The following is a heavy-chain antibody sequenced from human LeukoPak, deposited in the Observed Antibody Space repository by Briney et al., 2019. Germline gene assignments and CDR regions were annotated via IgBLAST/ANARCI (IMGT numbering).Heavy chain of an antibody. CDR3: AKDHTAKGIAAAGVFDY. Sequence: GGSLRLSCAASGFTFSSYGMHWVRQAPGKGLEWVAVIWYDGSNKYYADSVKGRFTISRDNSKNTLYPQMNSLRAEDTAVYYCAKDHTAKGIAAAGVFDYWGQGTLVTVSS. V-gene: IGHV3-33*06. J-gene: IGHJ4*02. CDR1: GFTFSSYG. D-gene: IGHD6-13*01. CDR2: IWYDGSNK.